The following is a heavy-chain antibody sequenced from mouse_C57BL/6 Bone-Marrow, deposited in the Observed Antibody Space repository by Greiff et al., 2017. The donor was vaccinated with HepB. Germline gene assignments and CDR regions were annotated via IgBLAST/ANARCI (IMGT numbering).Heavy chain of an antibody. D-gene: IGHD5-5*01. J-gene: IGHJ3*01. CDR2: IYPGDGDT. CDR3: ASSTTPMGAY. V-gene: IGHV1-82*01. Sequence: PQESGPELVKPGASVKISCKASGYAFSSSWMNWVKQRPGKGLEWLGRIYPGDGDTNYNGKFKGKATLTADKSSSTAYMQLSSLSSEDSAVYFCASSTTPMGAYWGQGTLVTVSA. CDR1: GYAFSSSW.